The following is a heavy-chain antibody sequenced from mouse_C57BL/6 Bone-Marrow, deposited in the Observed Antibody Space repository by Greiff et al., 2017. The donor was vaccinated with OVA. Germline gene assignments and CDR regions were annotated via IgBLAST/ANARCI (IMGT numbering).Heavy chain of an antibody. CDR3: AIEYGYPWFAY. CDR2: IWRGGST. Sequence: VQLQQPGPGLVQPSQTLSITCTVSGFSLTSYGVHWVRQSPGKGLEWLGVIWRGGSTDNYAAFLSRMSISKDNSKSQVFFKINSLQADDMAIYYCAIEYGYPWFAYWGQGTLVTVSA. V-gene: IGHV2-5*01. D-gene: IGHD2-2*01. CDR1: GFSLTSYG. J-gene: IGHJ3*01.